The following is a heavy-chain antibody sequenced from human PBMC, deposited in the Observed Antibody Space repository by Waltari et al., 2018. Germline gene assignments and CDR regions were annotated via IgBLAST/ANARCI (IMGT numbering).Heavy chain of an antibody. CDR3: AREVVPPARVVVNWFDP. Sequence: QVQLVQSGSELKKPGASVKVSCKASGYSFTNYAINWIRQAPGQGLELMGWINTNTRNPVYVQCFTGRFVFSLDTSVNTAYLQINSLKAEDTAVYFCAREVVPPARVVVNWFDPWGQGTLVTVSS. D-gene: IGHD2-2*01. V-gene: IGHV7-4-1*02. CDR2: INTNTRNP. J-gene: IGHJ5*02. CDR1: GYSFTNYA.